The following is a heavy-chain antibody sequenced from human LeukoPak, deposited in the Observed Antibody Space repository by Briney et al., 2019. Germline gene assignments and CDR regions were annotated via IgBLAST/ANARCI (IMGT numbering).Heavy chain of an antibody. CDR2: IYYSGST. J-gene: IGHJ4*02. CDR1: GGSISSYY. Sequence: QPSETLSLTCTVSGGSISSYYWSWIRQPPGKGLEWIGYIYYSGSTNYNPSLKSRVTISVDTSKNQFSLKLSSVTAADTAVYYCARGYWNDPRPFDYWGQGTLVTVSS. CDR3: ARGYWNDPRPFDY. V-gene: IGHV4-59*12. D-gene: IGHD1-1*01.